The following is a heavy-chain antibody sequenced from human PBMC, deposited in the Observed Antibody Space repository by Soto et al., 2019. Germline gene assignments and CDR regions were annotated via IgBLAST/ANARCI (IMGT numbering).Heavy chain of an antibody. V-gene: IGHV5-10-1*01. CDR1: GYSFTSYW. Sequence: GESLKISCKGSGYSFTSYWISWVRQMPGKGLEWMGRIDPSDSYTNYSPSFQGHVTISADKSISTAYLQWSSLEASDTAMYYCASITHQIGLGRGYGMDVWGQGTTVTSP. J-gene: IGHJ6*02. CDR3: ASITHQIGLGRGYGMDV. CDR2: IDPSDSYT. D-gene: IGHD1-20*01.